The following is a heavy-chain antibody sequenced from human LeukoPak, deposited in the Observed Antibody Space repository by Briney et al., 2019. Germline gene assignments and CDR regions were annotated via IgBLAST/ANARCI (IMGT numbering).Heavy chain of an antibody. V-gene: IGHV1-69*13. CDR1: GGTFSSYA. CDR2: IIPIFGTA. J-gene: IGHJ6*02. Sequence: SVKVSCKASGGTFSSYAISWVRQAPGQGLEWMGGIIPIFGTADYAQKFQGRVTITADESTSTAYMELSSLRSEDTAVYYCARMGSSSWYAVVDYYYGMDVWGQGTTVTVSS. D-gene: IGHD6-13*01. CDR3: ARMGSSSWYAVVDYYYGMDV.